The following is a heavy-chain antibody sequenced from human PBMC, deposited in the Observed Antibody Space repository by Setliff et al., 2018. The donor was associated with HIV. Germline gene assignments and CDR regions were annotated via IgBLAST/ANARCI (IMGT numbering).Heavy chain of an antibody. CDR2: IYYSGNT. D-gene: IGHD7-27*01. CDR3: ARQGRPGDFDS. CDR1: GGSLRSSNYY. V-gene: IGHV4-39*01. J-gene: IGHJ4*02. Sequence: LSLTCTVSGGSLRSSNYYCGWIRQPPGKGLEWIGSIYYSGNTYYNPSLKSRVTISGDTSKKQFSLKLRAVTAADSAVYYCARQGRPGDFDSWGQGTRGPSPQ.